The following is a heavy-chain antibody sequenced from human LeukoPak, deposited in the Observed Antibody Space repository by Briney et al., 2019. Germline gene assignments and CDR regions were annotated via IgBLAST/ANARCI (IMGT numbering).Heavy chain of an antibody. D-gene: IGHD6-25*01. CDR3: ASEIPAGSGLDFQH. CDR2: ISYDGGIK. Sequence: PGGSLRLSCAASGFTFSSYAMPWVRQAPGKGLEWVAVISYDGGIKYYSDSVKGRFTISRDNSQKMVYLQMNSLRTEDTAVYYCASEIPAGSGLDFQHWGQGTLVTVSS. CDR1: GFTFSSYA. J-gene: IGHJ1*01. V-gene: IGHV3-30-3*01.